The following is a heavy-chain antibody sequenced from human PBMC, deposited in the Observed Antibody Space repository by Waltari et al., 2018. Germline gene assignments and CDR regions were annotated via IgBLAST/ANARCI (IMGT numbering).Heavy chain of an antibody. Sequence: QVQLVQSGAEVKKPGSSVKVSCKASGGTFSSYAISWVRQAPGQGLEWMGGIIPILGIANYAQKFQGRVTITADESTSTAYMELSSLRSEDTAVYYCARARGSDTAMESQTFDYWGQGTLVTVSS. D-gene: IGHD5-18*01. J-gene: IGHJ4*02. CDR3: ARARGSDTAMESQTFDY. V-gene: IGHV1-69*04. CDR2: IIPILGIA. CDR1: GGTFSSYA.